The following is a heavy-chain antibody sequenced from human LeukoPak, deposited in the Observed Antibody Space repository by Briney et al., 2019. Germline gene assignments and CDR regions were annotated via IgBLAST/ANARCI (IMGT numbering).Heavy chain of an antibody. J-gene: IGHJ6*04. V-gene: IGHV4-59*01. CDR2: INYSGST. Sequence: SETPSLTXTVSGGSISSYYWTWIRQPPGKGLEWVGHINYSGSTNYNPSLKSRVTISLDTSKNQFSLTLTSVTAADTAVYYCARDLGVWGKGTTVTVSS. CDR3: ARDLGV. CDR1: GGSISSYY.